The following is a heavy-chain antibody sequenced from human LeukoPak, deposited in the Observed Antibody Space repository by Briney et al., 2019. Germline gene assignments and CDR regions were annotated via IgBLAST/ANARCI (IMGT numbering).Heavy chain of an antibody. CDR3: ACDRDYYDSSGYYNY. J-gene: IGHJ4*02. CDR1: GFTFSSSG. V-gene: IGHV3-33*01. Sequence: GRSLRLSCAASGFTFSSSGMNWVRQAPGKGLEWVAVIWYDGSNKYYSDSVKGRFTISRDNSKNTLYLQMNSLRAEDTAVYYCACDRDYYDSSGYYNYWGQGTLVTVSS. CDR2: IWYDGSNK. D-gene: IGHD3-22*01.